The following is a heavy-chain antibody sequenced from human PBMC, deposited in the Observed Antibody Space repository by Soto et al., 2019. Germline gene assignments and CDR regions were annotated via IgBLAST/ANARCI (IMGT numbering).Heavy chain of an antibody. CDR2: IYYSGST. V-gene: IGHV4-39*01. Sequence: SETLSLTCTVSGGSISSSSCYWGWIRQPPGKGLKWIGSIYYSGSTYYNPSLKSRVTISVDTSKNQFSLKLSSVTAADTAVYYCARGSGEQWLVLLEGYNWFDPWGQGTLVTVSS. J-gene: IGHJ5*02. D-gene: IGHD6-19*01. CDR1: GGSISSSSCY. CDR3: ARGSGEQWLVLLEGYNWFDP.